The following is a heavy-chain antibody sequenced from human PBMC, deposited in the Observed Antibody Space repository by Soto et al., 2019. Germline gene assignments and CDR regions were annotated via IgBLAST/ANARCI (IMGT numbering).Heavy chain of an antibody. CDR3: ARGGEAVAGGYYYYYYGMDV. CDR2: INHSGST. CDR1: GGSFSGYY. Sequence: TSETLSLTCAVYGGSFSGYYWSWIRQPPGKGLEWIGEINHSGSTNYNPSLKSRVTISVDTSKNQFSLKLSSVTAADTAVYYCARGGEAVAGGYYYYYYGMDVWGQVTKVT. D-gene: IGHD6-19*01. V-gene: IGHV4-34*01. J-gene: IGHJ6*02.